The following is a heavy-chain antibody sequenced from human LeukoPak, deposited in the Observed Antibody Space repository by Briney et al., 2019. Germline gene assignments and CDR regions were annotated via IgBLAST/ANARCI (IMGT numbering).Heavy chain of an antibody. CDR1: GASISSHY. Sequence: SETLSLTCTVSGASISSHYWSWIRQPPGKGLEWIGYIYYSGSTNYNPSLKSRVTISVDTSKNQFSLKLSSVTAADTAVYYCAREDDDCSSTSCYNPWGQGTLVTVSS. V-gene: IGHV4-59*11. CDR3: AREDDDCSSTSCYNP. D-gene: IGHD2-2*01. J-gene: IGHJ5*02. CDR2: IYYSGST.